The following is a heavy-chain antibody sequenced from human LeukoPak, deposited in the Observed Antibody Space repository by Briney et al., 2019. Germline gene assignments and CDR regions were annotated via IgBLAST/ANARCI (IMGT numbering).Heavy chain of an antibody. J-gene: IGHJ6*02. CDR3: AREVQDDYGDSAYGMDV. CDR1: GFTFSSYS. Sequence: GGPLRLSCADSGFTFSSYSINWVRQAPGKGLEWVSSISSSSSYIYYADSVKGRFTISRDNAKNSLYLQMNSLRAEDTAVYYCAREVQDDYGDSAYGMDVWGQGTTVTVSS. CDR2: ISSSSSYI. V-gene: IGHV3-21*01. D-gene: IGHD4-17*01.